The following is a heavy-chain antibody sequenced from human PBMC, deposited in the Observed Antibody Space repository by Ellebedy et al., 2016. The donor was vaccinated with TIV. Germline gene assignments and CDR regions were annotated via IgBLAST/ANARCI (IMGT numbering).Heavy chain of an antibody. CDR1: GDTLTELS. D-gene: IGHD4-17*01. CDR3: ATAYGDYVHDAFDI. J-gene: IGHJ3*02. V-gene: IGHV1-24*01. Sequence: AASVKVSCKVSGDTLTELSMHWVRQAPGKGLEWMGGFDPEDGETIYAQTFQGRVTMTEDTATDTAYMELSRLRSEDTAVYYCATAYGDYVHDAFDIWGQGTMVTVSS. CDR2: FDPEDGET.